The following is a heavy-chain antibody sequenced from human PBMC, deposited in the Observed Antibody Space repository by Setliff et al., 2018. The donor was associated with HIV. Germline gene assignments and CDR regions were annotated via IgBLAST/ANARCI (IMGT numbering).Heavy chain of an antibody. CDR3: ARAYDFWSGYYTTEVNAFDI. Sequence: ASVKVSCKASGYTFTSHAINWVRQAPGQGLEWMGWINTNSENPTYAQGFTGRFVFSLDTSVNTAYLQISSLKAVDTAIYYCARAYDFWSGYYTTEVNAFDIWGQGTMVTVSS. D-gene: IGHD3-3*01. J-gene: IGHJ3*02. CDR2: INTNSENP. CDR1: GYTFTSHA. V-gene: IGHV7-4-1*02.